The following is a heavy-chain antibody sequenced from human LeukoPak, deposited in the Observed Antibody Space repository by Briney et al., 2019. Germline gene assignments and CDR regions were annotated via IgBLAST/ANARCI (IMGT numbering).Heavy chain of an antibody. CDR1: GYTFTGYY. CDR3: ARDLEGMAVAGTVDY. Sequence: ASVKVSCKASGYTFTGYYMHWVRQAPGQGLEWMGWINPNSGGTNYAQKFQGRVTMTRDTSISTAYMELSRLRSDDTAVYYCARDLEGMAVAGTVDYWGQGTLVTVSS. V-gene: IGHV1-2*02. CDR2: INPNSGGT. J-gene: IGHJ4*02. D-gene: IGHD6-19*01.